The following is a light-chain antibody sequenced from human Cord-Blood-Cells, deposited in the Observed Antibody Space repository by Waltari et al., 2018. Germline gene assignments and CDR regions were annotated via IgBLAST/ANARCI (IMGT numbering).Light chain of an antibody. CDR2: GAS. J-gene: IGKJ1*01. Sequence: EIVMTQSPATLSVSPGERANLSCRASQSVSSNLAWYQQKPGQAPRLLIYGASTRATGIPARFSGSGSGTEFTLTISSLQSEEFAVYYCQQYNNWLSWTFGQGTKVEIK. CDR1: QSVSSN. V-gene: IGKV3-15*01. CDR3: QQYNNWLSWT.